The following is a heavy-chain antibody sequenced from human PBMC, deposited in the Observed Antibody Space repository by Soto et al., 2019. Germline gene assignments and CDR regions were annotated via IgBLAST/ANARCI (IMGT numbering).Heavy chain of an antibody. V-gene: IGHV1-69*06. CDR1: GATFSSYA. CDR3: ARDKGAYYSHLVY. Sequence: QVLLVQSGAEVKKPGSSVKVSCKLSGATFSSYAMSWVRQAPGQGLEWIGGIIPFFVTPNYAQKFQGRVTITADTSTATSYMELRSLRSDDTAVHYCARDKGAYYSHLVYWGQGTLVTVSS. D-gene: IGHD3-22*01. J-gene: IGHJ4*02. CDR2: IIPFFVTP.